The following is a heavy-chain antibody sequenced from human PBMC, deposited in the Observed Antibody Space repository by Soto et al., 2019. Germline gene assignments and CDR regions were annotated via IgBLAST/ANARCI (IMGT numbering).Heavy chain of an antibody. V-gene: IGHV3-33*01. CDR3: ARDGVLSGSGTSYYYMDV. J-gene: IGHJ6*03. D-gene: IGHD6-13*01. CDR2: IWYDGSNK. CDR1: GFTFSSYG. Sequence: GGSLRLSCAASGFTFSSYGMHWVRQAPGKGLEWVAVIWYDGSNKYYADSVKGRFTISRDNSKNTLYLQMNSLRAEDTAVYYCARDGVLSGSGTSYYYMDVWGKGTTVTVSS.